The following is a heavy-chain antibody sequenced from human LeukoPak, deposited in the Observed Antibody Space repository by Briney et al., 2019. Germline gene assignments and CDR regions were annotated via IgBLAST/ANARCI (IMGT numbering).Heavy chain of an antibody. CDR2: IYFSGST. Sequence: SETLSLTCTVSGGSISSSSYYWGWIRQPPGKGLEWIGNIYFSGSTYYNPSLKSRVTISVDTSKNQFSLKLSSVTAADTAVYYCAMHYYGSGSYSPYWGQGTLVTVSS. V-gene: IGHV4-39*07. D-gene: IGHD3-10*01. CDR3: AMHYYGSGSYSPY. CDR1: GGSISSSSYY. J-gene: IGHJ4*02.